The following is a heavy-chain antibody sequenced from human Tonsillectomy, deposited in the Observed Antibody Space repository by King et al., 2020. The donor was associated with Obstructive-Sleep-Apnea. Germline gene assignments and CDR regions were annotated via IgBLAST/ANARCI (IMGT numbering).Heavy chain of an antibody. CDR3: ARDRVGRDGYNRFDY. CDR1: GGSINSYY. V-gene: IGHV4-59*01. J-gene: IGHJ4*02. D-gene: IGHD5-24*01. CDR2: ISYSGST. Sequence: QLQESGPGLVKPSETLSLTCTVSGGSINSYYWSWIRQTPGKGLEWIGYISYSGSTNYNPSLKSRVTISVETSKNQFSLKLSSVTAADTAVYYCARDRVGRDGYNRFDYWGQGTLVTVSS.